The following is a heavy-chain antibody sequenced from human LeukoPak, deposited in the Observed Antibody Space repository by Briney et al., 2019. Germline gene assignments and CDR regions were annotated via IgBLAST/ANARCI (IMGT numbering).Heavy chain of an antibody. D-gene: IGHD3-3*01. CDR2: VYYSGYT. V-gene: IGHV4-39*07. CDR3: ARAKYYDFSSGYMTYYFDS. J-gene: IGHJ4*02. Sequence: PSETLSLTCTVSGGSISSSSYYWGWIRQPPGKGLEWIGSVYYSGYTYYNPSLKSRVTISVDTSKNQFSLSLSSVTAADTAVYYCARAKYYDFSSGYMTYYFDSWGQGALVTVSS. CDR1: GGSISSSSYY.